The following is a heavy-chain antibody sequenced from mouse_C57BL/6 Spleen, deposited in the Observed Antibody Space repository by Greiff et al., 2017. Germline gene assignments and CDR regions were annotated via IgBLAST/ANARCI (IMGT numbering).Heavy chain of an antibody. CDR1: GYTFTDYE. V-gene: IGHV1-15*01. J-gene: IGHJ1*03. Sequence: QVQLQQSGAELVRPGASVTLSCKASGYTFTDYEMHWVKQTPVPGLEWIGAIDPETGGTAYNQKVKGKAILTAEKSSSTAYMALRSLTSEDSAVYYCTRGRDGYYGYFDVWGTGTTVTVSS. CDR2: IDPETGGT. D-gene: IGHD2-3*01. CDR3: TRGRDGYYGYFDV.